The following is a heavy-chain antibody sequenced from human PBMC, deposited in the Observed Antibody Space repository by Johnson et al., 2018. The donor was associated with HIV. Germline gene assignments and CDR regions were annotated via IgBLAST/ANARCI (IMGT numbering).Heavy chain of an antibody. D-gene: IGHD7-27*01. V-gene: IGHV3-13*01. CDR3: ARVGLTGAQTGDAFDI. Sequence: EVQLVESGGGLVQPGGSLRLSCAASGFTFSSYDMHWVRQATGKGLEWVSAIGTAGDTYYPDSVKGRFTISRDNSKNTLYLQMNSLRAEDTAVYYCARVGLTGAQTGDAFDIWGQGSMVTVSS. CDR2: IGTAGDT. CDR1: GFTFSSYD. J-gene: IGHJ3*02.